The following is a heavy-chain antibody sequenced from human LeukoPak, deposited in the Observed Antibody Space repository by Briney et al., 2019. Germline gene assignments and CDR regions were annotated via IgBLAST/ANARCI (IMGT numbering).Heavy chain of an antibody. CDR1: RVTFNNYA. J-gene: IGHJ4*02. Sequence: GRSLRLSCAASRVTFNNYALHWVRQAPGKGLEWLAAVSDDDYTKYYVDSVKGRFAISRDNSNNTLYLQMNSLRPDDTAVYYCAREGIYFDSWGQGSLVTVSS. V-gene: IGHV3-30*09. CDR3: AREGIYFDS. CDR2: VSDDDYTK. D-gene: IGHD3-10*01.